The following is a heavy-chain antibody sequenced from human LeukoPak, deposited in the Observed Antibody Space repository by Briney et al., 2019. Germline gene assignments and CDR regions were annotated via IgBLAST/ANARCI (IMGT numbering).Heavy chain of an antibody. D-gene: IGHD3-10*01. CDR3: ARGRKGSGSPYYYYYMDV. CDR1: GGSISSGDYY. V-gene: IGHV4-30-4*01. CDR2: IYYSGST. Sequence: SETLSLTCTVSGGSISSGDYYWSWIRQPSGKGLEWIGYIYYSGSTYYNPSLKSRVTISVDTSKNQFSLKLSSVTAADTAVYYCARGRKGSGSPYYYYYMDVWGKGTTVTVSS. J-gene: IGHJ6*03.